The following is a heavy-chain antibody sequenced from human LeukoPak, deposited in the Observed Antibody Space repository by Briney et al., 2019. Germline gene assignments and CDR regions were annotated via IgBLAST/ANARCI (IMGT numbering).Heavy chain of an antibody. J-gene: IGHJ4*02. CDR2: IYPGDSDT. V-gene: IGHV5-51*01. CDR1: GYTFTNYW. Sequence: GESLKISSKIPGYTFTNYWIGWVRPMPGKGLEWMGIIYPGDSDTRYSPSFQGQVTISADKSISTAYLQWSSLKASDTAMCYCARVVPATRTFDYWGQGTLVTVSS. D-gene: IGHD2-2*01. CDR3: ARVVPATRTFDY.